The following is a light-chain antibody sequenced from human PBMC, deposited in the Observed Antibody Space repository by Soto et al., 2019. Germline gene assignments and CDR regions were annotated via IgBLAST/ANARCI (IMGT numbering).Light chain of an antibody. J-gene: IGKJ1*01. V-gene: IGKV1-39*01. CDR2: AAS. CDR3: QQYYTYPWT. CDR1: QSISSY. Sequence: DIQMTQSPSSLSASVGDRVTITCRASQSISSYLNWYQQKPGKAPKLLIYAASSLQSGVPSRFSGSGYGTQFTLTVSSLQPDDFATYYCQQYYTYPWTFGQGTKVDI.